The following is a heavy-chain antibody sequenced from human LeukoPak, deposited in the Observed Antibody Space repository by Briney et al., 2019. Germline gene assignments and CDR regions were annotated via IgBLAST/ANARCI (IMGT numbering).Heavy chain of an antibody. J-gene: IGHJ4*02. D-gene: IGHD2/OR15-2a*01. CDR2: IDPNSDGT. CDR1: GYTFTAYY. Sequence: ASVKVSCKASGYTFTAYYIHWVRQAPGQGLEWMGQIDPNSDGTKYAQKFQGRVTMTRDTSISTAYMQVSRLRSGDTAVYYCATWRGSFYDYWGQGTLVTVSS. CDR3: ATWRGSFYDY. V-gene: IGHV1-2*06.